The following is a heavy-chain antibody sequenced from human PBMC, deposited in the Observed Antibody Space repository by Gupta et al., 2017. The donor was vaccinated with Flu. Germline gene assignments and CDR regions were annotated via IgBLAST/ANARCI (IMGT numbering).Heavy chain of an antibody. J-gene: IGHJ6*02. CDR1: GLPFATYP. D-gene: IGHD5-12*01. Sequence: EVQLLESGGGLVQPGGSLSLSCAAPGLPFATYPMGWVRQAPGKGLEWVSAISGSGGSTYYADSVKGRFTISRDNSKNTLYLQMNSLRAEDTAVYYCAKVRGMVATVVDVWGQGTTVTVSS. CDR2: ISGSGGST. CDR3: AKVRGMVATVVDV. V-gene: IGHV3-23*01.